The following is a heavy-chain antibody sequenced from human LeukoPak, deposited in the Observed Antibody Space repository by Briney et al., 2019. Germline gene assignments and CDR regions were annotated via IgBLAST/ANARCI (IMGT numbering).Heavy chain of an antibody. D-gene: IGHD2-15*01. J-gene: IGHJ6*02. CDR3: ARMGVVVVAATHYYYYGMDV. Sequence: GGSLRLSCAASGFTFSSYWMHWVRQAPGKGLVWVSRINSDGSSTSYADSVKGRFTISRDNAKNTLYLQMNSLRAEDTAVYYCARMGVVVVAATHYYYYGMDVWGQGTTVTVSS. CDR1: GFTFSSYW. V-gene: IGHV3-74*01. CDR2: INSDGSST.